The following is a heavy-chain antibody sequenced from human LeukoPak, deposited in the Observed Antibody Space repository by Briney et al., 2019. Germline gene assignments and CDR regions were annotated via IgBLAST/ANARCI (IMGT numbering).Heavy chain of an antibody. D-gene: IGHD2-2*01. Sequence: GASVKVSCKASGYTFTGYYMHWVRQAPGQGLEWMGWINSNSGGTSYAQKFQGRVTMTRDTSISTAYMELSRLRSDDTAVYYCASFCSSTSCYVGGDYFDYWGQGTLVTVSS. CDR1: GYTFTGYY. J-gene: IGHJ4*02. V-gene: IGHV1-2*02. CDR2: INSNSGGT. CDR3: ASFCSSTSCYVGGDYFDY.